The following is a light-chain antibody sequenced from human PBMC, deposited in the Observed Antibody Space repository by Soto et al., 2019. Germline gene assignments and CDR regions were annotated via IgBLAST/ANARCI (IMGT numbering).Light chain of an antibody. J-gene: IGKJ3*01. CDR3: QQYNNWPFT. CDR1: QSVSSN. Sequence: EIVMTQSPATLSVSPGERATLSCRASQSVSSNIAWYQQKPGQAPRLLIYGASTRATGIPARFSGSESGTEFTLTISSLQSEDFAVDYCQQYNNWPFTFGPGTKVDIK. CDR2: GAS. V-gene: IGKV3-15*01.